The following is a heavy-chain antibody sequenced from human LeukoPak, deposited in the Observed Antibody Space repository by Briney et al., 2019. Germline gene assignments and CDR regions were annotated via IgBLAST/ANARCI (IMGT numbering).Heavy chain of an antibody. CDR3: ARRGNAGYSSGWRVSHRWFDP. V-gene: IGHV4-34*01. J-gene: IGHJ5*02. Sequence: PSETLSLTCAVYGGSFSGYYWSWIRQPPGKGLEWIGEINHSGSTNYNPSLKSRVTISVDTSKNQFSLKLSSVTAADTAVYYCARRGNAGYSSGWRVSHRWFDPWGQGTLVTVSS. CDR2: INHSGST. CDR1: GGSFSGYY. D-gene: IGHD6-19*01.